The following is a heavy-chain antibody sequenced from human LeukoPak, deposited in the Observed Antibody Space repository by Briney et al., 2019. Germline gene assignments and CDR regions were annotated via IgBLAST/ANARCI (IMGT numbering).Heavy chain of an antibody. J-gene: IGHJ6*03. CDR1: GGTFDRYA. D-gene: IGHD3-16*02. CDR3: ASHFRSNHYYFYYMDV. Sequence: SVKDSCKASGGTFDRYAISWVRQAPGQGLEWMGGIAPIFGTPNYAQNFQGRVTITTDESTSTAYMELSSLRSDDTAVYYCASHFRSNHYYFYYMDVWGTGTTVTVSS. CDR2: IAPIFGTP. V-gene: IGHV1-69*05.